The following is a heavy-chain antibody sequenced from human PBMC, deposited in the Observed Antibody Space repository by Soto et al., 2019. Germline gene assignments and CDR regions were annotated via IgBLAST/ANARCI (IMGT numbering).Heavy chain of an antibody. J-gene: IGHJ6*02. CDR2: IIPIFGTT. Sequence: GASVKVSCKVSGGTCTGSAISWVRQAPGQGLEWMGGIIPIFGTTNYAQKFQGRVTIITDESSSTAYMELSSLRSEDTALYYCARENSIASLSYYYGMDFWGQGTTVTVSS. CDR1: GGTCTGSA. CDR3: ARENSIASLSYYYGMDF. D-gene: IGHD6-6*01. V-gene: IGHV1-69*05.